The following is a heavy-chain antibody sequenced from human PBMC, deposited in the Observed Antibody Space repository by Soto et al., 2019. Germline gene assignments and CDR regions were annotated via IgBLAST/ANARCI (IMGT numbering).Heavy chain of an antibody. Sequence: SETLSLTCTVSGGPISSSSDYGGWIRQPPGKGLEWIGSIYYSGSTYYNPTLKSRVTISVDTSKNQFSLKLSPVTAADTAVYYCASRYSSGWLGGYIDVWGKGTTVTVSS. V-gene: IGHV4-39*01. D-gene: IGHD6-19*01. CDR2: IYYSGST. CDR3: ASRYSSGWLGGYIDV. CDR1: GGPISSSSDY. J-gene: IGHJ6*03.